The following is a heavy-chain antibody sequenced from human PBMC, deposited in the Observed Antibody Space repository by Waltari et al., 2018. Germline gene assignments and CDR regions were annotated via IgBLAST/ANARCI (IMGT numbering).Heavy chain of an antibody. J-gene: IGHJ5*02. CDR1: GFTFNNYA. V-gene: IGHV3-23*01. Sequence: EVQLLESGGGLVQPGGSLRLSCAASGFTFNNYAMTWVRQAPGKGPGWVVSSTHSASYTYYRDSVKGRFTISRDNSESTLYLQMNNLRAEDTAIYYCAKDSCEGRGGGSCYNPWGQGTLVTVSS. D-gene: IGHD2-15*01. CDR3: AKDSCEGRGGGSCYNP. CDR2: STHSASYT.